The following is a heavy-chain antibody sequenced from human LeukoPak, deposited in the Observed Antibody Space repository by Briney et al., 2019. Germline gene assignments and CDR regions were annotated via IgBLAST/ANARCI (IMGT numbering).Heavy chain of an antibody. Sequence: PGGSLRLSCAASGFTFSSYWMSWVRQAPGKGLEWVANIKQDGSEKYYVDSVKGRFTISRDNAKNSLYLQMNSLRAEDTAVYYCARGSSGSGSYRVDYWGQGTLVTVSS. CDR3: ARGSSGSGSYRVDY. V-gene: IGHV3-7*04. CDR2: IKQDGSEK. J-gene: IGHJ4*02. CDR1: GFTFSSYW. D-gene: IGHD3-10*01.